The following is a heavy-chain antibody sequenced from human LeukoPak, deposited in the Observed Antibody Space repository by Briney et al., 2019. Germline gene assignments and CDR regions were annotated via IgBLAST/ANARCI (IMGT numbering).Heavy chain of an antibody. CDR2: ISYDGCNR. CDR1: GFTFSSYA. Sequence: GGSLRVSCAASGFTFSSYAMHWVRQAPGKGLEWVAVISYDGCNRYYADSVKGRFSISRDTSKNTLHLQMNSLRVDDQAEYYCATRRLGELTYWGQGTLVTVSP. J-gene: IGHJ4*02. D-gene: IGHD3-10*01. CDR3: ATRRLGELTY. V-gene: IGHV3-30*14.